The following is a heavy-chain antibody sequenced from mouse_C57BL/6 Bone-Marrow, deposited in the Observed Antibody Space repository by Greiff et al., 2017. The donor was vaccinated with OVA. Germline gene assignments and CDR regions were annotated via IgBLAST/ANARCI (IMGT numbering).Heavy chain of an antibody. Sequence: VQLQQSGAELVRPGASVKLSCTASGFNIKDDYMHWVKQRPEQGLEWIGWIDPENGDTEYASKFQGKATITADTSSNTAYLQLSSLTSEDTAFYYCTGWLIFLFAYWGQGTLVTVSA. CDR3: TGWLIFLFAY. V-gene: IGHV14-4*01. J-gene: IGHJ3*01. D-gene: IGHD1-1*02. CDR1: GFNIKDDY. CDR2: IDPENGDT.